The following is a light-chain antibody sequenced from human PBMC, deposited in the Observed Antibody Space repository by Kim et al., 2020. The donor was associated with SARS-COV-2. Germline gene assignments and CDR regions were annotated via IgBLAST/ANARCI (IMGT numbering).Light chain of an antibody. CDR1: SLRSYY. V-gene: IGLV3-19*01. Sequence: VALGQTVRITCQGDSLRSYYATWYQQKPGQAPILLIYAKNNRPSGIPDRFSGSSSGNTASLTITGAQAEDEAAYYCNSRDTNDNVVFGGGTQLTVL. CDR3: NSRDTNDNVV. CDR2: AKN. J-gene: IGLJ2*01.